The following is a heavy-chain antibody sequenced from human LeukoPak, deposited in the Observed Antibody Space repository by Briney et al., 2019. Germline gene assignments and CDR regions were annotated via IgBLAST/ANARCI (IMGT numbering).Heavy chain of an antibody. CDR1: GFTFSSYW. V-gene: IGHV3-7*01. CDR3: ASGYYWFDP. CDR2: IKQDGSEK. D-gene: IGHD5-18*01. J-gene: IGHJ5*02. Sequence: GGSLRLSCAASGFTFSSYWVSWVRQAPGRGLEWVANIKQDGSEKYYVDSVKGRFTISRDNAKNSLYLQMNSLRAEDTAVYYCASGYYWFDPWGQGTLVTVSS.